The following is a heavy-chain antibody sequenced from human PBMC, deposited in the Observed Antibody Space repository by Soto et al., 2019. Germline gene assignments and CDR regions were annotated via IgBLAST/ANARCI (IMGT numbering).Heavy chain of an antibody. V-gene: IGHV3-21*01. D-gene: IGHD3-3*01. CDR1: EFIFESYT. Sequence: GGSLRLSCAASEFIFESYTMNWVRQAPGKGLEWVASISSSGSYISYADSLKGRFTISRDNPRKSLFLQMGTLRVEDTAVYFCARSITMWGMGVWGQGTTVTVS. J-gene: IGHJ6*02. CDR3: ARSITMWGMGV. CDR2: ISSSGSYI.